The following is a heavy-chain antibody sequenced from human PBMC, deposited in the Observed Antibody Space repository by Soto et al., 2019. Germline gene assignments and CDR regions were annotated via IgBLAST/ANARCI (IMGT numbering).Heavy chain of an antibody. CDR3: AATSNYDFWSGYYIPFDY. CDR2: IVVGSGNT. CDR1: GFTFTSSA. D-gene: IGHD3-3*01. J-gene: IGHJ4*02. V-gene: IGHV1-58*01. Sequence: SVQVSCKASGFTFTSSAVQWVRQARGQRLEWIGWIVVGSGNTNYAQKFQERVTITRDMSTSTAYMELSSLRSEDTAVYYCAATSNYDFWSGYYIPFDYWGQGTLVTVSS.